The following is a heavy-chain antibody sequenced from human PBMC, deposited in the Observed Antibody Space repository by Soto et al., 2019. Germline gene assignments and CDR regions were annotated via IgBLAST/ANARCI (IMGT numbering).Heavy chain of an antibody. CDR2: IYYSGST. CDR3: ARDRAGAAAGRFLGNYGMDV. V-gene: IGHV4-59*01. D-gene: IGHD6-13*01. CDR1: GGSISSYY. Sequence: QVQLQESGPGLVKPSETLSLTCTVSGGSISSYYWSWIRQPPGKGLEWIGYIYYSGSTNYNPSLKSRVTISVDTSKNQFSLKLSSVTAADTAVYYCARDRAGAAAGRFLGNYGMDVWGQGTTVTVSS. J-gene: IGHJ6*02.